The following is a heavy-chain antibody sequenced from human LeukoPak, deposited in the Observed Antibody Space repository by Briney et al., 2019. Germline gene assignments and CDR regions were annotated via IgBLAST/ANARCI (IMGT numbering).Heavy chain of an antibody. V-gene: IGHV4-4*02. CDR3: ARGRKWLPYDS. CDR2: IYHSGST. Sequence: SGTLSLTCAVSGGSISSSNWSSWVRQPPGKGLEWIGEIYHSGSTYYNPSLKSRVTISVDTSKNQFSLKLSSVTAADTAVYYCARGRKWLPYDSWGQGTLVTVSS. J-gene: IGHJ4*02. CDR1: GGSISSSNW. D-gene: IGHD5-12*01.